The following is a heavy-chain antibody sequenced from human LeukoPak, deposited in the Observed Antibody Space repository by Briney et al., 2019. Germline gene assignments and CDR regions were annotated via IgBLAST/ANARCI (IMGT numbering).Heavy chain of an antibody. CDR2: ITSGGGYT. D-gene: IGHD3-9*01. V-gene: IGHV3-21*06. J-gene: IGHJ4*02. Sequence: GGSLRLSCAASGFTFSTYNMNWVRQAPGKGLEWVSSITSGGGYTYYADSVKGRFTTSRDNAKNSLSLRLDSLRAEDTAVYYCARGHYDVLTSSYKWTPNYWGQGTLVTVSS. CDR3: ARGHYDVLTSSYKWTPNY. CDR1: GFTFSTYN.